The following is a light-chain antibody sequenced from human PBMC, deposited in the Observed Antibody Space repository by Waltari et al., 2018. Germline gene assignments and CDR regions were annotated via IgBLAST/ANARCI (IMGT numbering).Light chain of an antibody. V-gene: IGLV6-57*02. Sequence: FMLTQPHSVSESPGKTVIISCTGRNGYIATNYVQWYQQRPGSAPITVIYADDQRPSGVPDRFSGSIDSSSNSASLTISGLQTEDEGDYYCQSYDSTTVVFGGGTKLTVL. CDR3: QSYDSTTVV. CDR1: NGYIATNY. J-gene: IGLJ2*01. CDR2: ADD.